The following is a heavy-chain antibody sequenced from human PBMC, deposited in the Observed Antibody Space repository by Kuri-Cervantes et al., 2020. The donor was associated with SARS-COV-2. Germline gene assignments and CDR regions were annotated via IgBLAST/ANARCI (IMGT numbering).Heavy chain of an antibody. J-gene: IGHJ4*02. CDR3: ANTLVWGVAY. V-gene: IGHV1-69*05. D-gene: IGHD3-10*01. CDR2: IIPIFGTA. Sequence: SVKVSCKASGGTFSSYAIRWVRQAPGQGLEWMGGIIPIFGTANYAQKFQGRVTITTDESTSTAYMELSSLRAEDTDVYYCANTLVWGVAYWGQGTLVTVSS. CDR1: GGTFSSYA.